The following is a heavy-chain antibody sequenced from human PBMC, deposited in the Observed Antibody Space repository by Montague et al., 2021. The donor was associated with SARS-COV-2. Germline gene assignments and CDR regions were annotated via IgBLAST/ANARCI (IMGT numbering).Heavy chain of an antibody. Sequence: SETLSLTCTVSGGSISSSSYYWGWIRQPPGKGLEWIGSIYYSGSTYYNPSLKSRVTISADTSKNQFSLKLSSVTAADTAVYYCARYSGITLVVVVIPSAFDIWGQGTMVTVSS. J-gene: IGHJ3*02. CDR3: ARYSGITLVVVVIPSAFDI. V-gene: IGHV4-39*01. D-gene: IGHD3-22*01. CDR2: IYYSGST. CDR1: GGSISSSSYY.